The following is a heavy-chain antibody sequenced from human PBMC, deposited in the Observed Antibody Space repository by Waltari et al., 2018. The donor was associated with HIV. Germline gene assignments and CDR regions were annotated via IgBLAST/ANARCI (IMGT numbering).Heavy chain of an antibody. J-gene: IGHJ4*02. V-gene: IGHV1-18*01. Sequence: QVQLVQSGAEVKKPGASVKVSCKASGYTFTSYGISWVRQAPGQGLEWMGWIAAYNVNTNYAHKLQGRVTMTTDTSTSTAYMELRGLRSDDTAVYYCARGRAPDYYDSSGSIDYWGQGTLVTVSS. D-gene: IGHD3-22*01. CDR3: ARGRAPDYYDSSGSIDY. CDR2: IAAYNVNT. CDR1: GYTFTSYG.